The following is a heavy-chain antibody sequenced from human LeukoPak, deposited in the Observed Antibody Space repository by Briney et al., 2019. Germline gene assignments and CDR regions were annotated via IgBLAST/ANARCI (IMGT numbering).Heavy chain of an antibody. D-gene: IGHD3-3*01. V-gene: IGHV1-69*13. CDR1: GGTSSSYA. Sequence: SVTVSCTASGGTSSSYAISWVRQAPGQGLEWMGGIIPIFATANYAQKFQGRVTITADESTSTAFMELSSLRSEDTAVYYCARGNPRSLLPYYFDYWGQGTLVTVSS. J-gene: IGHJ4*02. CDR2: IIPIFATA. CDR3: ARGNPRSLLPYYFDY.